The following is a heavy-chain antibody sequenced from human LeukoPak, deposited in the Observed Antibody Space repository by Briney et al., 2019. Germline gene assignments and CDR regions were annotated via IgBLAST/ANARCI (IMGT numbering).Heavy chain of an antibody. CDR1: GGSISGSSYY. D-gene: IGHD6-19*01. CDR2: IYYSGST. J-gene: IGHJ4*02. V-gene: IGHV4-39*07. CDR3: ARIRRQWLIDY. Sequence: PSETLSLTCTVSGGSISGSSYYWGWIRQPPGKGLEWIGSIYYSGSTYYNPSLKSRVTISVDTSKNQFSLKLSSVTAADTAVYYCARIRRQWLIDYWGQGTLVTVSS.